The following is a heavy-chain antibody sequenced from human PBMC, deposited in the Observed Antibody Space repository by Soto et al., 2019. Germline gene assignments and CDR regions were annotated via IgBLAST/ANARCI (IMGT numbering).Heavy chain of an antibody. V-gene: IGHV4-39*01. Sequence: PSETLSLTCTVSGGSISSSSYYWGWIRQPPGKGLEWIGSIYYSGSTYYNPSLKSRVTISVDTSKNQFSLKLSSVTAADTAVYYCARGGGVVVAATRFDPWGQGTLVTVSS. CDR1: GGSISSSSYY. CDR3: ARGGGVVVAATRFDP. D-gene: IGHD2-15*01. J-gene: IGHJ5*02. CDR2: IYYSGST.